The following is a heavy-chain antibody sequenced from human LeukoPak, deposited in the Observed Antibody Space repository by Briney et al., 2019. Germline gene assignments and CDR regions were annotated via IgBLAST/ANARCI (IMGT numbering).Heavy chain of an antibody. CDR1: GFTFSSYA. D-gene: IGHD3-10*01. Sequence: PGGSLRLSCVASGFTFSSYAMHWVRQAPGKGLEWVAFISYDGSNKYDADSVKGRFTISRDNSKNTLYLQMNSLRPEDTAVYYCARESDTSGSYYNDYWGQGALVTVSS. CDR3: ARESDTSGSYYNDY. V-gene: IGHV3-30*04. CDR2: ISYDGSNK. J-gene: IGHJ4*02.